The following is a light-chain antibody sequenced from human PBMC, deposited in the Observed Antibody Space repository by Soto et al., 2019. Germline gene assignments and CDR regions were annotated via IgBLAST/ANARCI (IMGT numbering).Light chain of an antibody. CDR3: QQYGSSSWT. Sequence: EIVLTQSPGTLSLSPGERATLSCRASQSVSSSFLAWYQQKPGPAPRLLIYGASSSATGIPDRFSGSGSGTYFTPTISRLEPEDFAVYYCQQYGSSSWTFGQGTKVEIK. CDR1: QSVSSSF. V-gene: IGKV3-20*01. J-gene: IGKJ1*01. CDR2: GAS.